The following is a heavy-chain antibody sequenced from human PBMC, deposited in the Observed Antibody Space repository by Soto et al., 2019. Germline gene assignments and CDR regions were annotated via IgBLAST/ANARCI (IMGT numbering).Heavy chain of an antibody. V-gene: IGHV1-18*01. CDR2: ISADNGDT. CDR1: GYTFTTFG. CDR3: GSGSCNGVSRFTCWHIDL. Sequence: QVQVVQSGAEVKKPGASVKVACKASGYTFTTFGMSWVRQDTGQGLEWMGWISADNGDTNSAQKFYDRVTMLTDTSKNRAYMDLRSMTLYVTAVFCCGSGSCNGVSRFTCWHIDLWGRGTLVTGSS. D-gene: IGHD2-15*01. J-gene: IGHJ2*01.